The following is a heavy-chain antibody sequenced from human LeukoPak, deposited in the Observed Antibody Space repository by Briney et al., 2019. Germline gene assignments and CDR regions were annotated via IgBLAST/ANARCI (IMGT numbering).Heavy chain of an antibody. CDR3: ARERGVSHPFDY. CDR2: INQHGSEK. Sequence: GGSLRLSCAASGDTFGRYWMSWVRPAPGKGLEWVANINQHGSEKYYGDSVKGRFTISRDNAKNSLYLQMNSLRAEDTAVYYCARERGVSHPFDYWGQGTLVTVSS. CDR1: GDTFGRYW. J-gene: IGHJ4*02. V-gene: IGHV3-7*01. D-gene: IGHD2-21*01.